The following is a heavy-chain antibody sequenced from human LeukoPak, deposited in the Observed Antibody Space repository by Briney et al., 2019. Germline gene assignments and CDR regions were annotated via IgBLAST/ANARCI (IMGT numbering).Heavy chain of an antibody. CDR2: INHSGST. J-gene: IGHJ5*02. CDR1: GGSFSGYY. V-gene: IGHV4-34*01. CDR3: ARVRGWGSNWFDP. Sequence: SETLSLTCAVYGGSFSGYYWSWIRQPPGKGLEWIGEINHSGSTNYNPSLKSRVTISVDTSKNQFSLKLSSVTAADTAVYYCARVRGWGSNWFDPWGQGTLVTVSS. D-gene: IGHD3-16*01.